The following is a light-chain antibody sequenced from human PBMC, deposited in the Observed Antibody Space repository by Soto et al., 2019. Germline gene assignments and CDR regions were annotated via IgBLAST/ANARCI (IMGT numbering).Light chain of an antibody. CDR1: TSNIGSNS. CDR3: AAWDDTLNGHLV. V-gene: IGLV1-44*01. J-gene: IGLJ2*01. Sequence: QPVLTQPPSASGTPGQRVTLSCSGSTSNIGSNSVNWYQHLPGTAPKLLIYTNNQRPSGVPDRFSGSKSGTSASLAISGLQSEDEAEYYCAAWDDTLNGHLVFGGGTKVTVL. CDR2: TNN.